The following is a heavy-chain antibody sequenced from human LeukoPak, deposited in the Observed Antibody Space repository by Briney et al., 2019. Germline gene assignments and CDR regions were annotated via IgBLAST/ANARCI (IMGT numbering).Heavy chain of an antibody. D-gene: IGHD3-22*01. J-gene: IGHJ3*02. V-gene: IGHV5-51*01. Sequence: GESLKISCKGSGYSFTSYWIGWVRQMPGKGLEWMGIIYPGDSDTRYSPSSQGQVTISADKSISTAYLQWSSLKASDTAMYYCARQAGYYDSSGLPDAFDIWGQGTMVTVSS. CDR2: IYPGDSDT. CDR1: GYSFTSYW. CDR3: ARQAGYYDSSGLPDAFDI.